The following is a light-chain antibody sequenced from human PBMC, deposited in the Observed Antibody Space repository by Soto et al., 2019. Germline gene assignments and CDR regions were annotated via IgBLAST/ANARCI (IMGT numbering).Light chain of an antibody. Sequence: DIQMTQSPSSLSASVGDRVTITCQASQDISNYLNWYQQKPGKAPKLLIYDASNLETGVPSRFSGSESGTDFTFTISSLQPADIATYYCQQYDNLPPLFTFGPGTKVDIK. CDR3: QQYDNLPPLFT. CDR2: DAS. CDR1: QDISNY. V-gene: IGKV1-33*01. J-gene: IGKJ3*01.